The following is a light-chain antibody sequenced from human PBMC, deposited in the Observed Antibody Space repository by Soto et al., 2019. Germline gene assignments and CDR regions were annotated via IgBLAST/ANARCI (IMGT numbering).Light chain of an antibody. CDR3: SLKTSSVTWV. Sequence: QSALTQPPSVSGSPGQSVTISCTGTSIDVGNFDLVSWYQQPPGTAPKLLIHQVSNRPSGVPDRFSGSQSGNTASLTISGLQAEDEADYYCSLKTSSVTWVFGGGTKLTVL. CDR1: SIDVGNFDL. V-gene: IGLV2-18*01. J-gene: IGLJ3*02. CDR2: QVS.